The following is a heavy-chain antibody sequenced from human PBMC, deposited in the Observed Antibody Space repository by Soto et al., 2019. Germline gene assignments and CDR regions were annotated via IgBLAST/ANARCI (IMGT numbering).Heavy chain of an antibody. V-gene: IGHV3-23*01. CDR2: ISGRGGSK. J-gene: IGHJ1*01. CDR1: GFTFSSYA. CDR3: ANTGLLQFGY. Sequence: EVQLLESGGGLVQPGGSLRLSCAASGFTFSSYAMSWVRQAPGKGLEWVSAISGRGGSKYYAESVKGRFTIYIDNSKNTLYLQMNSLRAEDTAVSYCANTGLLQFGYWGQGTLVTVSS. D-gene: IGHD4-4*01.